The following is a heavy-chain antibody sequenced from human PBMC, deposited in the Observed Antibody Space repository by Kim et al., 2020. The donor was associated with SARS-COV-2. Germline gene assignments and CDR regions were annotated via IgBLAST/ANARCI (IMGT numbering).Heavy chain of an antibody. Sequence: GRFTISRDDSKNTLYLQMNSLKTEDTAVYYCTTDYRAFPTARPRVYYFDYWGQGTLVTVSS. J-gene: IGHJ4*02. V-gene: IGHV3-15*01. CDR3: TTDYRAFPTARPRVYYFDY. D-gene: IGHD6-6*01.